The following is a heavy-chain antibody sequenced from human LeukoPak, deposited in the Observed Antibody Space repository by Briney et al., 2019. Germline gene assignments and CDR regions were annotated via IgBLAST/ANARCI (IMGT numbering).Heavy chain of an antibody. CDR3: ARVYVGYCSSTSCYSAFDY. V-gene: IGHV1-2*02. D-gene: IGHD2-2*02. Sequence: ASVKVSCKASGYTFTGYYMHWVRQAPGQGLEWMGWINPNSGGTNYAQKFQGRVTMTRDTSISTAYMELSRLRSDDTAVYYCARVYVGYCSSTSCYSAFDYWGQGTLVTVSS. J-gene: IGHJ4*02. CDR1: GYTFTGYY. CDR2: INPNSGGT.